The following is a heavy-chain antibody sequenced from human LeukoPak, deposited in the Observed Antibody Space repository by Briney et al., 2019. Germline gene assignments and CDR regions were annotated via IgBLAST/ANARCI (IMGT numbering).Heavy chain of an antibody. CDR3: ARGWLLRYFDWFQSSYYFDY. D-gene: IGHD3-9*01. Sequence: ASVKVSCKASGYTFTGYYMHWVRQAPGQGLEWMGIINPSGGSTSYAQKFQGRVTMTRDTSTSTVYMELSSLRSEDTAVYYCARGWLLRYFDWFQSSYYFDYWGQGTLVTVSS. J-gene: IGHJ4*02. V-gene: IGHV1-46*01. CDR2: INPSGGST. CDR1: GYTFTGYY.